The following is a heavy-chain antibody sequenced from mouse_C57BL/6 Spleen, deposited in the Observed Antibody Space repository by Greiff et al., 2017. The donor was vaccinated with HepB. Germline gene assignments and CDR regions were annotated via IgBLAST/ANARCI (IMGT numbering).Heavy chain of an antibody. V-gene: IGHV5-6*01. D-gene: IGHD3-1*01. J-gene: IGHJ2*01. CDR1: GFTFSSYG. Sequence: EVKLVESGGDLVKPGGSLKLSCAASGFTFSSYGMSWVRQTPDKRLEWVATISSGGSYTYYPDSVKGRFTISRDNAKNTLYLQMSSLKSENTAMYYCARPSSGQYYFDYWGQGTTLTVSS. CDR2: ISSGGSYT. CDR3: ARPSSGQYYFDY.